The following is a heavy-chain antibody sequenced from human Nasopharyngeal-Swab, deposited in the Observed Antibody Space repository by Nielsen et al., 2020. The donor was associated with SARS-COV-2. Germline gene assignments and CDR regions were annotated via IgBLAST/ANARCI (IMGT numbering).Heavy chain of an antibody. CDR2: FDPEDGET. J-gene: IGHJ5*02. CDR1: GYTLTQLS. CDR3: ATEPAMVRGGWFDP. D-gene: IGHD3-10*01. V-gene: IGHV1-24*01. Sequence: SVKVSCKVSGYTLTQLSMHWVRQAPGKGLEWMGGFDPEDGETIYAQKFQGRVTMTEDTSTDTAYMELSSLRSEDTAVYYCATEPAMVRGGWFDPWGQGTLVTVSS.